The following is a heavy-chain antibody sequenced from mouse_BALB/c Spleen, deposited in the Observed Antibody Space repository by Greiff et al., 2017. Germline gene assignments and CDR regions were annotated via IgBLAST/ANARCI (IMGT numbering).Heavy chain of an antibody. Sequence: QVHVKQSGAELVRPGTSVKVSCKASGYAFTNYLIEWVKQRPGQGLEWIGVINPGSGGTNYNEKFKGKATLTADKSSSTAYMQLSSLTSDDSAVYFCAMYGNYGEYYFDYWGQGTTLTVSS. V-gene: IGHV1-54*01. CDR1: GYAFTNYL. CDR3: AMYGNYGEYYFDY. J-gene: IGHJ2*01. CDR2: INPGSGGT. D-gene: IGHD2-10*02.